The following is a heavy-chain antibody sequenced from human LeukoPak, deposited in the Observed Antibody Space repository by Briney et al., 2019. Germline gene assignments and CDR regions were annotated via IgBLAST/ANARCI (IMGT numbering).Heavy chain of an antibody. CDR1: GGSFSGYY. CDR2: INHSGST. D-gene: IGHD2-2*01. V-gene: IGHV4-34*01. CDR3: ARGPGAVVPAAIRRGYFDL. Sequence: PSETLSLTCAVYGGSFSGYYWSWIRQPPGKGLECIGEINHSGSTNYNPSLKSRVTISVDTSKNQFSLKLSSVTAADTAVYYCARGPGAVVPAAIRRGYFDLWGRGTLVTVSS. J-gene: IGHJ2*01.